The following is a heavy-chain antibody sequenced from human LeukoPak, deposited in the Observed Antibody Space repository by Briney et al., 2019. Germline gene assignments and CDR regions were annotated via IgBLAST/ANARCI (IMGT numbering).Heavy chain of an antibody. CDR1: GFTFDDYT. CDR3: AKDHYYGSGSYSRWVYFDY. CDR2: ISWDGGST. V-gene: IGHV3-43*01. J-gene: IGHJ4*02. D-gene: IGHD3-10*01. Sequence: PGGSLRLSCTASGFTFDDYTMHWVRQAPGKGLEWVSLISWDGGSTYYADSVEGRFTISSDNSKNSLYLQMNSLRTEDTALYFCAKDHYYGSGSYSRWVYFDYWGQGTLVTVSS.